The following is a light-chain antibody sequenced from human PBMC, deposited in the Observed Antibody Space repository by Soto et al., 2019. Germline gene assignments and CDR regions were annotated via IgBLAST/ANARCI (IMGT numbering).Light chain of an antibody. J-gene: IGKJ4*01. CDR1: QDVRSD. Sequence: DIQMTQSPSSLSASVGHTVTITCRASQDVRSDLAWYQHKPGKAPKLLIFSASGLQSGVPSRFSGGGYGTEFTLTISSLQLEDFATYYCQQSHTNPLTFGGGTKVEIK. V-gene: IGKV1-39*01. CDR2: SAS. CDR3: QQSHTNPLT.